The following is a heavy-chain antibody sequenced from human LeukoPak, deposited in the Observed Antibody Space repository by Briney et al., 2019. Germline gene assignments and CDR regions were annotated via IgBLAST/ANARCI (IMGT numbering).Heavy chain of an antibody. D-gene: IGHD6-13*01. CDR1: GFTFDDYG. V-gene: IGHV3-20*04. J-gene: IGHJ4*02. CDR2: INWNGGST. CDR3: ASESSSWYYFDY. Sequence: GGSLRLSCAASGFTFDDYGMSWVRQAPGKGLEWVSGINWNGGSTGYADSVKGRFTISRDNAKNSLYLQMNSLRAEDTAVYYCASESSSWYYFDYWGQGTLVTVSS.